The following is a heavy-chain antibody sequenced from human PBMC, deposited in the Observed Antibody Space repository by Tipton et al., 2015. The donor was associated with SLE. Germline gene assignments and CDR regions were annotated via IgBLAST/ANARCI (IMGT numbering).Heavy chain of an antibody. CDR2: INHSGST. Sequence: TLSLTCAVYGGSFSGYYWGWIRQPPGKGLEWIGEINHSGSTNYNPSLKSRVTISVDTSKNQFSLKLSSVTAADTAVYYCARAPPAADAFDIWGQGTMVTVSS. CDR3: ARAPPAADAFDI. V-gene: IGHV4-34*01. D-gene: IGHD2-2*01. CDR1: GGSFSGYY. J-gene: IGHJ3*02.